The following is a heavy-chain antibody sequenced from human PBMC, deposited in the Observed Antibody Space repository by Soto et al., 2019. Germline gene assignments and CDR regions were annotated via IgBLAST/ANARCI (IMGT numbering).Heavy chain of an antibody. CDR1: GFTFSSYG. Sequence: ESGGGVVQPGRSLRLSCAASGFTFSSYGMHWVRQAPGKGLEWVAVISYDGSNKYYADSVKGRFTISRDNSKNTLYLQMNSLRAEDTAVYYCAKDEVTTGGYYYYYMDVWGKGTTVTVSS. V-gene: IGHV3-30*18. J-gene: IGHJ6*03. CDR3: AKDEVTTGGYYYYYMDV. D-gene: IGHD4-4*01. CDR2: ISYDGSNK.